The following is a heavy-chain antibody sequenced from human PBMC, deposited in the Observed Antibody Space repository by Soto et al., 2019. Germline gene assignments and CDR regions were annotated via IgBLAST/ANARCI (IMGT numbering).Heavy chain of an antibody. CDR3: APPFSGFGESYGMYV. J-gene: IGHJ6*02. V-gene: IGHV4-39*01. CDR2: IYYSGST. D-gene: IGHD3-10*01. Sequence: SETLSLTGTVAGGSISSSSYYWGGICQPPGKGLEWIGRIYYSGSTDNNPSLKSRVTISVDTSKNQFSLKLSSVTAADTAVYYCAPPFSGFGESYGMYVWGQGTTVTVSS. CDR1: GGSISSSSYY.